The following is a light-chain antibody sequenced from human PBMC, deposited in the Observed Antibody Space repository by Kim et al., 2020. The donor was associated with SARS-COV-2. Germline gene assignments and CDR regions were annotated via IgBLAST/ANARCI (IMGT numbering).Light chain of an antibody. CDR2: GSS. V-gene: IGKV3-15*01. CDR1: QGVRTN. J-gene: IGKJ2*01. CDR3: QQYNTWPYT. Sequence: LSPGEAGTRSCRGRQGVRTNLAWYQQRPGQAPRLRLHGSSTRATDLPARFRGSVSGTEFTLTISSLQSEDFAVYYWQQYNTWPYTFGQGTKVDIK.